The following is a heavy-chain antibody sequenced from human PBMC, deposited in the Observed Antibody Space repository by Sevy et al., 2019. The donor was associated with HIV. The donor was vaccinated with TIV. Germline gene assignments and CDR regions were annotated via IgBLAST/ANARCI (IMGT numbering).Heavy chain of an antibody. V-gene: IGHV3-53*01. CDR2: IYSDGTT. CDR1: GFSVSRNH. Sequence: GGSLRLSCAASGFSVSRNHMNWVRQAPGKGQEWVSVIYSDGTTKYADSVKGRFTISRDTSNNTVFLHVSSLGADDTAVYYCARRFSSAWYFDFWGQGTLVTVSS. J-gene: IGHJ4*02. D-gene: IGHD6-19*01. CDR3: ARRFSSAWYFDF.